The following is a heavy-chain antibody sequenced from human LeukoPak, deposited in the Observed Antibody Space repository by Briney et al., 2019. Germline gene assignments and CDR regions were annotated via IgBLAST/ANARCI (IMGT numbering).Heavy chain of an antibody. CDR1: GGSISSRSYY. D-gene: IGHD5-12*01. Sequence: SETLSLTCTVSGGSISSRSYYWGWIRQPPGKGLEWIGSIYYSGTTYYNPSLKSRVTISIDTSKNQFSLKLSSVTAADTAVYYCARVHPLLVATTFTRIYGYFDYWGQGTLVTVSS. CDR2: IYYSGTT. V-gene: IGHV4-39*07. J-gene: IGHJ4*02. CDR3: ARVHPLLVATTFTRIYGYFDY.